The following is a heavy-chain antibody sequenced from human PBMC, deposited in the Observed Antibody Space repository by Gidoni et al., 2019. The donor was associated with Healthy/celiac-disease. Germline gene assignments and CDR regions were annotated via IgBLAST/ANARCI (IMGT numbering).Heavy chain of an antibody. CDR1: GGSISSYY. Sequence: QVQLQESGPGLVKPSETLSLTCTVSGGSISSYYWSWIRQPPGKGLEWIGYIYYSGSTNYNPSLKSRVTISIDTSKNQFSLKLSSVTAADTAVYYCARDRGEDYAAAFDIWGQGTMVTVSS. CDR2: IYYSGST. J-gene: IGHJ3*02. V-gene: IGHV4-59*01. CDR3: ARDRGEDYAAAFDI. D-gene: IGHD3-16*01.